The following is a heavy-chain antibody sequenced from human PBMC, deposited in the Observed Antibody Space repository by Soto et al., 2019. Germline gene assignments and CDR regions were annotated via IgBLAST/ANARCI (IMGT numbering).Heavy chain of an antibody. Sequence: ASVKVSCKASGYTFTSYGISWVRRAPGQGLEWMGWISAYNGNTNYAQKLQGRVTMTTDTSTSTAYMELRSLRSDDTAVYYCARDPLDIVLVPAAMPYYYYYGMDVWG. CDR3: ARDPLDIVLVPAAMPYYYYYGMDV. J-gene: IGHJ6*02. CDR2: ISAYNGNT. CDR1: GYTFTSYG. V-gene: IGHV1-18*01. D-gene: IGHD2-2*01.